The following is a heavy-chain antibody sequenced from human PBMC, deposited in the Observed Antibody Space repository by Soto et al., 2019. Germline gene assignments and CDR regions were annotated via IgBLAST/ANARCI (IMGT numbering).Heavy chain of an antibody. J-gene: IGHJ3*01. CDR3: ARRYRGAFDF. Sequence: SETLSLTCTVSGGSISSYYWSWIRQPPGKGLEWIGYIYYSRSTNYNPSLKSRVTISVDTSKNQFSLKLSSVTAADTAVYYCARRYRGAFDFWGQGTMVTVSS. CDR2: IYYSRST. D-gene: IGHD1-1*01. CDR1: GGSISSYY. V-gene: IGHV4-59*08.